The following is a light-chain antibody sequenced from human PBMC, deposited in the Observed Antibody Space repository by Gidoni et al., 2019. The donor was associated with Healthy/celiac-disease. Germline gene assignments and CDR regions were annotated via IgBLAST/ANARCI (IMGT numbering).Light chain of an antibody. CDR3: QQYDSYPYT. CDR2: AAS. J-gene: IGKJ2*01. Sequence: AIRITQSPSSLSASTGERGTITCRASQGISSYLAWYQQKPGKAPKLLIYAASTLQSGVPSRFSGSGSGTDFTLTISCLQSEDFATYYCQQYDSYPYTFGQGTKLEIK. CDR1: QGISSY. V-gene: IGKV1-8*01.